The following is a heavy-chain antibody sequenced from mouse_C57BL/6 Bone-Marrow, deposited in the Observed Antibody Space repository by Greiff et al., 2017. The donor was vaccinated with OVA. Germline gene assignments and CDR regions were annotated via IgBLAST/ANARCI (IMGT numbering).Heavy chain of an antibody. V-gene: IGHV5-4*01. CDR1: GFTFSSYA. D-gene: IGHD1-1*01. CDR3: ARDRYGSSYDWYFDV. J-gene: IGHJ1*03. CDR2: ISDGGSYT. Sequence: EVKLMESGGGLVKPGGSLKLSCAASGFTFSSYAMSWVRQTPEKRLEWVATISDGGSYTYYPDNVKGRFTISRDNAKNNLYLQMSHLKSEDTAMYYCARDRYGSSYDWYFDVWGTGTTVTVSS.